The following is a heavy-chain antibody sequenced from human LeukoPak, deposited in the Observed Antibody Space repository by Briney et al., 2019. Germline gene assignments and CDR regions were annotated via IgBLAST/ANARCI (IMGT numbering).Heavy chain of an antibody. D-gene: IGHD2-2*01. J-gene: IGHJ4*02. CDR2: IKSETDGGTT. V-gene: IGHV3-15*07. CDR1: GFTFSSAW. Sequence: GGSLRLSCAASGFTFSSAWMNWVRQAPGKGLEWVGRIKSETDGGTTDYAAPVKGRFTISRDNSKNTLYLQMNSLRAEDTAVYYCARDKREPYQPRVRVPSFDYWGQGTLVTVSS. CDR3: ARDKREPYQPRVRVPSFDY.